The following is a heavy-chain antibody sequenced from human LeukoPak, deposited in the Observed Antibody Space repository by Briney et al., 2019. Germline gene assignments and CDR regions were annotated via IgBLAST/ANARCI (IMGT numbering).Heavy chain of an antibody. CDR3: ARDRRIAAAGTDPYYYYYYMDV. CDR2: IIPIFGTA. D-gene: IGHD6-13*01. CDR1: GGTFSSYP. V-gene: IGHV1-69*01. J-gene: IGHJ6*03. Sequence: ASVKVSCKASGGTFSSYPISWVRQAPGQGLEWMGGIIPIFGTANYAQKFQGRVTITADESTSTAYMELSSLRSEDTAVYYCARDRRIAAAGTDPYYYYYYMDVWGKGTTVTVSS.